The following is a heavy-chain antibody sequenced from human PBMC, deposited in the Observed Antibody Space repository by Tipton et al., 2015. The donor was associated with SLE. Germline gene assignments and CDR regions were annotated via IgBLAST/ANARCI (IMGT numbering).Heavy chain of an antibody. CDR3: ARVPYVYDSRTSIH. V-gene: IGHV4-31*03. J-gene: IGHJ1*01. CDR2: IYNSGTT. CDR1: GGSVNTGNCY. D-gene: IGHD3-22*01. Sequence: TLSLTCTVSGGSVNTGNCYWTWIRQHPGKGPEWIGYIYNSGTTYYNPSLRGRITISIDTSKNQYFLSLNSVTAADTAVYYCARVPYVYDSRTSIHWGQGSLVTVSS.